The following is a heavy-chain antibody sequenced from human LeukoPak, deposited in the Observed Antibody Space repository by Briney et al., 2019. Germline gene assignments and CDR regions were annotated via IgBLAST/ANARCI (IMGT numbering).Heavy chain of an antibody. V-gene: IGHV3-23*01. J-gene: IGHJ4*02. Sequence: GGSLRLSCAASGFTFYNYAMSWVRQAPGEGLEWVSGISGSGGSTFYAESVRGRFTIARDNSKLYLQMNSLRAEDTAVYYCAKRGVQQWLVDWYFGYWGQGTLVTVSS. D-gene: IGHD6-19*01. CDR3: AKRGVQQWLVDWYFGY. CDR1: GFTFYNYA. CDR2: ISGSGGST.